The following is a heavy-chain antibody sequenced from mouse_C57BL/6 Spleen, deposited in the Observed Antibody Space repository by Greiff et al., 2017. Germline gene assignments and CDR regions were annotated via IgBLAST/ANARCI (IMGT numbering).Heavy chain of an antibody. V-gene: IGHV1-64*01. CDR2: IHPNSGST. D-gene: IGHD2-5*01. J-gene: IGHJ3*01. CDR3: ARKRDYSNYEAWFAY. CDR1: GYTFTSYW. Sequence: QVQLQQPGAELVKPGASVKLSCKASGYTFTSYWMHWVKQRPGQGLEWIGMIHPNSGSTNYNEKFKSKATLTVDKSSSTAYMQLSSLTSEDSAVYYCARKRDYSNYEAWFAYWGQGTLVTVSA.